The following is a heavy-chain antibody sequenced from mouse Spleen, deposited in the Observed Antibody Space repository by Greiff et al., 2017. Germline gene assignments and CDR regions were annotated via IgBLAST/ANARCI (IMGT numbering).Heavy chain of an antibody. CDR2: IDPSDSYT. V-gene: IGHV1-69*01. CDR1: GYTFTSYW. J-gene: IGHJ2*01. CDR3: ASNFDY. Sequence: VQLQQPGAELVMPGASVKLSCKASGYTFTSYWMHWVKQRPGQGLEWIGEIDPSDSYTNYNQKFKGKATLTVDKSSSTAYMQLSSLTSEDSAVYYCASNFDYWGQGTTLTVSS.